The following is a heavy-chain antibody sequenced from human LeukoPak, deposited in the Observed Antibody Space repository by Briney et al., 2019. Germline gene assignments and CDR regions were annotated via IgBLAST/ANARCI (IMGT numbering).Heavy chain of an antibody. Sequence: SQTLSLTCTVSGGSINSGGYYWSWIRQHPGKGLEWIGYIYYSGSTYYNPSLKSRVTISVDTSKNQFSLKLSSVTAADTAVYYCARYYSNLEYFDYWGQGTLVTVSS. D-gene: IGHD4-11*01. V-gene: IGHV4-31*03. CDR2: IYYSGST. CDR1: GGSINSGGYY. CDR3: ARYYSNLEYFDY. J-gene: IGHJ4*02.